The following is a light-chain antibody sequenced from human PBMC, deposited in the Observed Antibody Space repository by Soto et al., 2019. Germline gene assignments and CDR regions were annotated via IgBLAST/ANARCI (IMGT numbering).Light chain of an antibody. V-gene: IGKV2D-29*02. CDR3: QQRHNWPIT. Sequence: DVVLTQTPLSLSVTPGQPASISCKSSQSLLHNGGETFLFWYLQKPGQSPQLLIYEVSNRFSGVPDRFSGSGSGTDFTLTISGLEPADLGVYYCQQRHNWPITFGQGTRLEIK. CDR1: QSLLHNGGETF. J-gene: IGKJ5*01. CDR2: EVS.